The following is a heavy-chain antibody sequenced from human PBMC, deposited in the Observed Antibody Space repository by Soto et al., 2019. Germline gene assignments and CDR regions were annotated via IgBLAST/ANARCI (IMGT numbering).Heavy chain of an antibody. CDR1: GFTFSSYW. V-gene: IGHV3-74*01. Sequence: EVQLVESGGGLVQPGGSLRLSCAGSGFTFSSYWMDWVRQAPGKGLVWVSRINSDGSSTTYADSVKGRFTISRDNAKNTLYLQMNSLRADDTAVYFCARAFARGGLQYPDYWGQGTLVTVSS. CDR2: INSDGSST. CDR3: ARAFARGGLQYPDY. J-gene: IGHJ4*02. D-gene: IGHD4-4*01.